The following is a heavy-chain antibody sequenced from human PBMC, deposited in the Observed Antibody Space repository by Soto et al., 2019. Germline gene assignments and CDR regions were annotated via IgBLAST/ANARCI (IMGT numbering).Heavy chain of an antibody. D-gene: IGHD1-26*01. CDR3: ARDRGPSGSYSAPDY. J-gene: IGHJ4*02. CDR2: ISYDGSNK. V-gene: IGHV3-30-3*01. CDR1: GFTFSSYA. Sequence: PGGSLRLSCAASGFTFSSYAMHWVRQAPGKGLEWVAVISYDGSNKYYADSVKGRFPISRDNSKNTLYLQMNSLRAEDTAVYYCARDRGPSGSYSAPDYWGQGTLVTVSS.